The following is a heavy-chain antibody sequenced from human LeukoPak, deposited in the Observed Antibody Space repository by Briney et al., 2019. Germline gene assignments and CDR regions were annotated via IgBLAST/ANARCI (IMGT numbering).Heavy chain of an antibody. D-gene: IGHD3-22*01. J-gene: IGHJ4*02. CDR2: IYYSGST. CDR3: AREMGEEGSGFYFDY. Sequence: PSETLSLTCTVSGGSISSYYWSWIRQPPGKGLEWMGYIYYSGSTNYNPSLKSRVTISVDTSKNQFSLKLSSVTAADTAVYYCAREMGEEGSGFYFDYWGQGTLVTVSS. CDR1: GGSISSYY. V-gene: IGHV4-59*01.